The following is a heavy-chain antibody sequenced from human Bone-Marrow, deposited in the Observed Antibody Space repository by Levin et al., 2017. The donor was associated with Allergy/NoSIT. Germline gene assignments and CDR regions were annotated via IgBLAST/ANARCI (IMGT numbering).Heavy chain of an antibody. J-gene: IGHJ3*02. CDR3: ARDLVVVVVAAPRESAFDS. CDR2: ISYDGSNK. V-gene: IGHV3-30-3*01. D-gene: IGHD2-15*01. Sequence: SCAASGFTFSSYAMHWVRQAPGKGLEWVAVISYDGSNKYYADSVKGRFTISRDNSKNTLYLQMNSLRAEDTAVYYCARDLVVVVVAAPRESAFDSWGQGTMVTVSS. CDR1: GFTFSSYA.